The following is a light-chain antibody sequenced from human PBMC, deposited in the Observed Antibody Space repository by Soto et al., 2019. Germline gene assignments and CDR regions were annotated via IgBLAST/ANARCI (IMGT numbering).Light chain of an antibody. J-gene: IGKJ4*01. CDR3: QQRSNWPLT. CDR1: QSVSSY. CDR2: DAS. V-gene: IGKV3-11*01. Sequence: EIVLTQSPATLSLSPGERATLSCRASQSVSSYLAWYQQKPGQAPRLLIYDASNRATGIPARFSGSGSGTDFTLNISSLEPEDFAVYYCQQRSNWPLTFGGGTKVDI.